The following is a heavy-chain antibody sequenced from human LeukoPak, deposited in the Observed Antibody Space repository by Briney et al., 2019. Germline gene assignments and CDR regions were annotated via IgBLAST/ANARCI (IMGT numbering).Heavy chain of an antibody. D-gene: IGHD5-12*01. V-gene: IGHV4-59*01. J-gene: IGHJ4*02. CDR1: GGSISSYY. Sequence: SVTLSLTCTVSGGSISSYYWSWIRQPPGKGLEWIGHIYYSGSTNYNPSLKSRVTISVDTSKNQFSLKLSSVTAADTAVYYCARVSGYDWESFYDYWGQGTLVTVSS. CDR2: IYYSGST. CDR3: ARVSGYDWESFYDY.